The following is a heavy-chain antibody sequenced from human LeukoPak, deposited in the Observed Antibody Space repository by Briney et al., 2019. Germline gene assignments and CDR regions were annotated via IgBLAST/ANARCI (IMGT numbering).Heavy chain of an antibody. Sequence: GGSLRLPCAASGFTFSSYGMHWVRQAPGKGLEWGAFIRYDGSNKYYADSVKGRFTISRDNSKNTLYLQMNSLRAEDTAVYYAHLFPERAVAGTGRYYYYYMDVWGKGTTVTISS. D-gene: IGHD6-19*01. CDR2: IRYDGSNK. J-gene: IGHJ6*03. CDR3: HLFPERAVAGTGRYYYYYMDV. CDR1: GFTFSSYG. V-gene: IGHV3-30*02.